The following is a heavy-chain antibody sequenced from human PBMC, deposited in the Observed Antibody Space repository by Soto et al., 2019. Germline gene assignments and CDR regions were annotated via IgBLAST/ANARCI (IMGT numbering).Heavy chain of an antibody. CDR3: AKDRSSGWYFRLTPKDIETYYYGMDV. V-gene: IGHV3-23*01. Sequence: GGSLRLSCAASGFTFSSYAMSWVRQAPGKGLEWVSAISGSGGSTYYADSVKGRFTISRDNSKNTLYLQMNSLRAEDTAVYYCAKDRSSGWYFRLTPKDIETYYYGMDVWGQGTKVTVSS. D-gene: IGHD6-19*01. CDR1: GFTFSSYA. CDR2: ISGSGGST. J-gene: IGHJ6*02.